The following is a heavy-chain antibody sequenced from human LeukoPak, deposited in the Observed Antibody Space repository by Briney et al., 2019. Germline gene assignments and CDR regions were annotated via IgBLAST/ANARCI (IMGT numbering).Heavy chain of an antibody. CDR3: TTDPTRWFGELFYWNY. CDR1: GFTVSSNY. V-gene: IGHV3-15*01. Sequence: GGSLRLSCAASGFTVSSNYMSWVRQAPGKGLEWVGRIKSKTDGGTTDYAAPVKGRFTISRDDSKNTLYLQMNSLKIEDTAVYYCTTDPTRWFGELFYWNYWGQGTLVTVSS. D-gene: IGHD3-10*01. J-gene: IGHJ4*02. CDR2: IKSKTDGGTT.